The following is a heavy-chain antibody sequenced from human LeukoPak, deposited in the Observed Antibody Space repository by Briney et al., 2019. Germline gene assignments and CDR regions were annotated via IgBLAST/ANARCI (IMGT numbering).Heavy chain of an antibody. Sequence: SETLSLTCTVSGGSISSSSYYWGWIRQPPGKGLEWIGTIYYSGSTYYNPSLKSRVTISVDTSKNQFSLKLSSVTAADTAVYYCARMITFGYFDYWGQGTLVTVSS. D-gene: IGHD3-16*01. CDR2: IYYSGST. V-gene: IGHV4-39*07. CDR3: ARMITFGYFDY. CDR1: GGSISSSSYY. J-gene: IGHJ4*02.